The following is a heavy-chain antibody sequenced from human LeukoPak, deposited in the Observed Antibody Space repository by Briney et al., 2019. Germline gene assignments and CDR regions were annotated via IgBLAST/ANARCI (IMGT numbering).Heavy chain of an antibody. CDR3: AREDGSSSWYAFDI. V-gene: IGHV3-74*01. CDR1: GFTFSSYW. Sequence: PGGSLRLSCAASGFTFSSYWMHWVRQAPGKGLVWVSRINTDGSSTSYADSVKGRFTISRDNAKNTLYLQMNSLRTEDTAVYYCAREDGSSSWYAFDIWGQGTMVTVSS. CDR2: INTDGSST. J-gene: IGHJ3*02. D-gene: IGHD6-13*01.